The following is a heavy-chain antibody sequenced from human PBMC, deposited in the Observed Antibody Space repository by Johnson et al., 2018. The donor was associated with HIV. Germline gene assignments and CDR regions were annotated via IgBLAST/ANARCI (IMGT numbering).Heavy chain of an antibody. CDR3: AKDSPGEGDAFDI. Sequence: QVQLVESGGSVVRPGGSLRLSCAASGFTFDDYGMSWVRQAPGKGLEWVAVIWYDGSNKYYADSVKGRFTISRDNSKNTLYLQMNSLRAEDTAVYYCAKDSPGEGDAFDIWGQGTMVTVSS. D-gene: IGHD3-10*01. V-gene: IGHV3-33*06. CDR1: GFTFDDYG. CDR2: IWYDGSNK. J-gene: IGHJ3*02.